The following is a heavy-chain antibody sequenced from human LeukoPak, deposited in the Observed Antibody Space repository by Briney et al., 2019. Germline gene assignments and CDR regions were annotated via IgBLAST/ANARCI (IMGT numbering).Heavy chain of an antibody. CDR2: IYYSGST. D-gene: IGHD3-10*01. Sequence: SETLSLTCSVSGGSISSYYWSWIRQPPGKGLEWIGYIYYSGSTNYNPSLKSRVTISVDTSKNQFSLKLSSVTAAETAVYYCARGGVSSALWFGGFYFDYWGQGTLVIVSS. CDR1: GGSISSYY. J-gene: IGHJ4*02. V-gene: IGHV4-59*08. CDR3: ARGGVSSALWFGGFYFDY.